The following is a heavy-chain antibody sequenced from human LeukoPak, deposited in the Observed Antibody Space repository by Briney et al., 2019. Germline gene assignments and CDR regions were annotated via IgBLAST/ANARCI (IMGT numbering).Heavy chain of an antibody. J-gene: IGHJ4*02. V-gene: IGHV4-59*12. CDR2: ISYSGST. D-gene: IGHD5-18*01. Sequence: SETLSLTCTVSGDSTSSYYWSWIRQPPGKGLEWIGYISYSGSTNYNPSLKSRVTISVDTSKNQFSLKLTSVTAADTALYYCAREYSYGYGFDYWGQGTLVTVSS. CDR1: GDSTSSYY. CDR3: AREYSYGYGFDY.